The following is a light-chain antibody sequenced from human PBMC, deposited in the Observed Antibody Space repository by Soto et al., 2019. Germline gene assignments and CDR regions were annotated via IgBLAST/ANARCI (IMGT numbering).Light chain of an antibody. CDR2: AAS. Sequence: EIVLTQSPDTLSVSPGERATLSCKASQSVNNNLAWYQQKPGQAPRLLIYAASTRATGVPDRFSGSGSGTEFALTISSLKSEDFAVYYCQQCNNWPPNYTLGQGTKLQI. V-gene: IGKV3-15*01. J-gene: IGKJ2*01. CDR1: QSVNNN. CDR3: QQCNNWPPNYT.